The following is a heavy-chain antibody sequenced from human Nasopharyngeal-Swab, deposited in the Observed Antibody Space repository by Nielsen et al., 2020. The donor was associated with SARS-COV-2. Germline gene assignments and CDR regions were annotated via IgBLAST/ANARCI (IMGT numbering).Heavy chain of an antibody. Sequence: SVKVSCKASGYSFRSYGINWVRQAPGQGLEWMGGIIPRLGVATYTQRFQGRATITADKSTSTVYMELSSLTSDDTAMYFCAEDPGGRGRGSWGPGTQVTVSS. J-gene: IGHJ5*02. V-gene: IGHV1-69*10. D-gene: IGHD2-8*02. CDR2: IIPRLGVA. CDR3: AEDPGGRGRGS. CDR1: GYSFRSYG.